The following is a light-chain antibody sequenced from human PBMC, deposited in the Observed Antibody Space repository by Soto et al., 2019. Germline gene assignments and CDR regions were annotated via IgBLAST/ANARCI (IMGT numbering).Light chain of an antibody. J-gene: IGLJ3*02. V-gene: IGLV1-51*01. Sequence: QSALTQPASVSGSPGQSITISCTGTSSDVGGYNYVSWYQQHPGKAPKLMIYDNNMRPSGIPDRFSGSKSGTSATLGITGLQTGDEADYYCGTWDSSLSVWVFGGGTKLTVL. CDR2: DNN. CDR3: GTWDSSLSVWV. CDR1: SSDVGGYNY.